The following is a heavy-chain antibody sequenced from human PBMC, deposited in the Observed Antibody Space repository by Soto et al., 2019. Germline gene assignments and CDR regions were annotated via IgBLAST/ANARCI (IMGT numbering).Heavy chain of an antibody. V-gene: IGHV4-30-4*01. D-gene: IGHD3-10*01. CDR2: IYYSGST. J-gene: IGHJ5*02. Sequence: ASETLSLTCTVSGGSISSGDYYWSWIRQPPGKGLEWIGYIYYSGSTYYNPSLKSRVTISVDTSKNQFSLKLSSVTAADTAVYYCARAPLNYYGSGSYYIPNNWFDPWGQGTLVTVSS. CDR3: ARAPLNYYGSGSYYIPNNWFDP. CDR1: GGSISSGDYY.